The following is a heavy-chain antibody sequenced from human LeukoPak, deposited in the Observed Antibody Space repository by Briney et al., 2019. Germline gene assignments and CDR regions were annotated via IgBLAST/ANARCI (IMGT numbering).Heavy chain of an antibody. CDR3: ASYSYYYDSSGYFDY. V-gene: IGHV4-59*01. D-gene: IGHD3-22*01. Sequence: ASETLSLTCTVSGGSISTYFWTWIRQPPGKRLEWIGYISNSGTTNYNPSLKSRVTISVDTSKNQFSLKVTSVTAADTAVYYCASYSYYYDSSGYFDYWGQGTLVTVSS. CDR1: GGSISTYF. CDR2: ISNSGTT. J-gene: IGHJ4*02.